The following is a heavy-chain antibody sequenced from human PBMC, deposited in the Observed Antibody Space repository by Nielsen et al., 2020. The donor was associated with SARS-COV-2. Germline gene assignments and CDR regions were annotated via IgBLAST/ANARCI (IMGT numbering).Heavy chain of an antibody. CDR2: INSDGRTT. CDR3: ARAKFYDSGVDP. V-gene: IGHV3-74*01. CDR1: GFTFGSSW. D-gene: IGHD5/OR15-5a*01. Sequence: GESLKISCAASGFTFGSSWMHWVRQAPGKGLVWVSRINSDGRTTTYADSVKGRFTISRDNAKNTLYLQMNGLRAEDTAVYYCARAKFYDSGVDPWGQGTLVTVSS. J-gene: IGHJ5*02.